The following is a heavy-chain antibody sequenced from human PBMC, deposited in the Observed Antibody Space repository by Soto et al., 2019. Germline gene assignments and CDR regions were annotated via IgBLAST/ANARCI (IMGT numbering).Heavy chain of an antibody. Sequence: QVQLQQSGPGLVKPSETLSLMCTVSSGPTSSHNWGWIRQPPGRGLEWIGYVYNTGGTSYNPTLRSRVTISADTSTKNISLTLSSVTAADTAVYYCVRQGIGPLHGLVDVWGQGTTVSVSS. V-gene: IGHV4-59*08. D-gene: IGHD3-10*01. CDR2: VYNTGGT. J-gene: IGHJ6*02. CDR3: VRQGIGPLHGLVDV. CDR1: SGPTSSHN.